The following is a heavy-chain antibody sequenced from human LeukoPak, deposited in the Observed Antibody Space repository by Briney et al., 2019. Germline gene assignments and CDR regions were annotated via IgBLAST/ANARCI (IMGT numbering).Heavy chain of an antibody. J-gene: IGHJ4*02. CDR1: GALISSGGYY. Sequence: QTLSLTCTVSGALISSGGYYWSWIRQHPGKGLEWIGYIDDSGRTYYNPPLKSRITISVDTSKNHFSLNLNSVTAADTAVYFCARNNGVDFDYWGQGTLVTVSS. CDR3: ARNNGVDFDY. D-gene: IGHD2-8*01. CDR2: IDDSGRT. V-gene: IGHV4-31*03.